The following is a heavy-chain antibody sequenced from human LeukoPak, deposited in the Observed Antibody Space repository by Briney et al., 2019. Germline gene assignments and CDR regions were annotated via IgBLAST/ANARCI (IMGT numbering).Heavy chain of an antibody. V-gene: IGHV3-21*01. J-gene: IGHJ4*02. CDR2: ISTTSYI. CDR3: AKVSSSGVYFFDY. CDR1: GFTFSRSS. D-gene: IGHD6-6*01. Sequence: GGSLRLSCAASGFTFSRSSMSWVRQAPGKGLEWVSSISTTSYIYYADSVKGRFTISRDNAQNSLYLQMNSLRAEDTAVYYCAKVSSSGVYFFDYWGQGALITLSS.